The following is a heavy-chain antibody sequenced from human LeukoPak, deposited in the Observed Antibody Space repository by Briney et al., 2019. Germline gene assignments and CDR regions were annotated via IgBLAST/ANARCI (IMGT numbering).Heavy chain of an antibody. V-gene: IGHV1-69*05. CDR3: ARDPCRRTSCYAGPLWFDP. CDR1: GGTFSSYA. CDR2: IIPIFGTA. J-gene: IGHJ5*02. Sequence: GASVKVSCKASGGTFSSYAISWVRQAPGQGLEWMGRIIPIFGTANYAQKFQGRVTITTDESTSTAYMELSSLRSEDTAVYYCARDPCRRTSCYAGPLWFDPWGQGTLVTVSS. D-gene: IGHD2-2*01.